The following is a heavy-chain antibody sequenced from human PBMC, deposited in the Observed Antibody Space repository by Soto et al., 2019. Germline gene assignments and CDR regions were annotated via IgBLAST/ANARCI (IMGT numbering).Heavy chain of an antibody. D-gene: IGHD2-2*01. J-gene: IGHJ6*02. Sequence: QVQLVQSGAEVKKPGASVKVSCKASGYTFTGYYMHWVRQAPGQGLEWMGWINPNSGGTNYAQKFQGWVTMTRDTSISTAYMELSRLRSDDTAVYYCARGEIVVVPAATSRVGMDVWGQGTTVTASS. CDR2: INPNSGGT. CDR1: GYTFTGYY. V-gene: IGHV1-2*04. CDR3: ARGEIVVVPAATSRVGMDV.